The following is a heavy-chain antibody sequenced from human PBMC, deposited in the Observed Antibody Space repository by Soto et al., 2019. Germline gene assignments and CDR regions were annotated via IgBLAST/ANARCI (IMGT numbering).Heavy chain of an antibody. CDR2: IDNIADTI. D-gene: IGHD2-2*01. V-gene: IGHV3-48*03. CDR3: ARGRCTSSACYWDFDY. J-gene: IGHJ4*02. Sequence: EVQLVESGGGLVQPGGSLRLSCAISGFTFSSYEMNWVRQAPGKGLEWISYIDNIADTIYYADSVKGRFTVSRDNARNSLYLQMNSLRAEDTAVYYCARGRCTSSACYWDFDYWGQGTQVTVSS. CDR1: GFTFSSYE.